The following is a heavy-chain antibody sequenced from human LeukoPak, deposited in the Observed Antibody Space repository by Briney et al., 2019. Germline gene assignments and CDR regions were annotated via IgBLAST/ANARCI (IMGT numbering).Heavy chain of an antibody. D-gene: IGHD3-16*02. CDR1: GGSISSSNYY. CDR2: IYYSGST. CDR3: ARSDIWGSYRFLDY. Sequence: SETLSLTCTVSGGSISSSNYYWGWIRQPPGRGLEWIGSIYYSGSTYYNPSLKSRVTISVDTSKNQVSLKLSSVTAADTAVYYCARSDIWGSYRFLDYWGQGILVTVSS. V-gene: IGHV4-39*07. J-gene: IGHJ4*01.